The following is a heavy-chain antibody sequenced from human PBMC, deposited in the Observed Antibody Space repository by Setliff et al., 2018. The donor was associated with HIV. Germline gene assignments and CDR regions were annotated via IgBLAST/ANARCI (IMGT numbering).Heavy chain of an antibody. CDR1: GAPTSRDNYF. V-gene: IGHV4-39*07. CDR3: ARLTGRYRNSPVGAFDI. CDR2: IYYSGTT. D-gene: IGHD3-16*02. Sequence: SETLSLTCSVTGAPTSRDNYFWGWIRQPPGKGLEWIGSIYYSGTTYYNPSLKSRVTMSVDTSTSRLSLKVHSVTAADTAVYYCARLTGRYRNSPVGAFDIWGQGTMVTVSS. J-gene: IGHJ3*02.